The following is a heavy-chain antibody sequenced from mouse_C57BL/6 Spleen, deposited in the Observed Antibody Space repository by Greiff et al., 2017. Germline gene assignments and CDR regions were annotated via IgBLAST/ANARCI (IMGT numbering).Heavy chain of an antibody. CDR1: GYSFTDYN. D-gene: IGHD2-2*01. CDR3: ARWNNYYGYDAHWD. J-gene: IGHJ3*01. Sequence: EVQLQQSGPELVKPGASVKISCKASGYSFTDYNMHWVKQSNGKSLEWIGYINPNNGGTSYNQKFKGKATLTVNKSSSTAYMELRSLTSEDSAVYYCARWNNYYGYDAHWDWGQGTLVTVSA. CDR2: INPNNGGT. V-gene: IGHV1-22*01.